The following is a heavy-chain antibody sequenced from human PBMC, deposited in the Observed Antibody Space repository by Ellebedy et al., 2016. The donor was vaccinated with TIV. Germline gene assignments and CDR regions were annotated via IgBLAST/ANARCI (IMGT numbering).Heavy chain of an antibody. J-gene: IGHJ4*02. Sequence: GESLKISXAASGFTFSSYSMNWVRQAPGKGLEWVSSISSSSSYIYYADSVKGRFTISRDNAKNSLYLQMNSLRAEDTAVYYCARDLELWFGELSRWGQGTLVIVSS. V-gene: IGHV3-21*01. D-gene: IGHD3-10*01. CDR1: GFTFSSYS. CDR3: ARDLELWFGELSR. CDR2: ISSSSSYI.